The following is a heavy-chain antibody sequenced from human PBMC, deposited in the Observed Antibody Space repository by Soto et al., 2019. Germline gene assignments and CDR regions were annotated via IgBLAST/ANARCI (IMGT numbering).Heavy chain of an antibody. V-gene: IGHV3-7*01. CDR3: ARATYYDILTGYYLPYYYYYYMDV. CDR2: IKQGGSEK. J-gene: IGHJ6*03. CDR1: GFTFSSYW. D-gene: IGHD3-9*01. Sequence: GGSLRLSCAASGFTFSSYWMSWVRQAPGKGLEWVANIKQGGSEKYYVDSVKGRFTISRDNAKNSLYLQLNSLRAEDTAVYYCARATYYDILTGYYLPYYYYYYMDVWGKGTTVTVSS.